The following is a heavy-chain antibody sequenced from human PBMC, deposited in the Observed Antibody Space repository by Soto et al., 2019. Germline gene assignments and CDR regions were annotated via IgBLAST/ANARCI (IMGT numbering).Heavy chain of an antibody. D-gene: IGHD3-3*01. V-gene: IGHV4-31*03. CDR1: GGSISSGGYY. CDR2: IYYSGST. Sequence: QVQLQESGPGLGKPPQTLSLPCLVSGGSISSGGYYWSWTRHHPGKGLEWVGDIYYSGSTYCNPSLKSRVTISVDTSKNQFSLKLSSVTAADTAVYYCARGSSVLRFLEWLPNGWFAPWGQGTLVTVSS. CDR3: ARGSSVLRFLEWLPNGWFAP. J-gene: IGHJ5*02.